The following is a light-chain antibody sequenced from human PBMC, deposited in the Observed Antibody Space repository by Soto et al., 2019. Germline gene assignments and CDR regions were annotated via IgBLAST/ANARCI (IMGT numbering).Light chain of an antibody. CDR3: QVWESSGDQVV. V-gene: IGLV3-21*02. CDR1: NIGSKS. J-gene: IGLJ2*01. Sequence: SYELTQTSSVSVAPGQTAKITCGGNNIGSKSVHWYQQKAGQAPVLVVHDDSDRPSGVPERFSGSNSANTATPTISRVEAGDEADYYCQVWESSGDQVVFAGGTKVTVL. CDR2: DDS.